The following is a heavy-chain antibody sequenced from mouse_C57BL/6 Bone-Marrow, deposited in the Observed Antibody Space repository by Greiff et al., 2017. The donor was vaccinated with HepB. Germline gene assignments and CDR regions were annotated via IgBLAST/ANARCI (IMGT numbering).Heavy chain of an antibody. V-gene: IGHV1-42*01. CDR3: ARDSSY. CDR1: GYSFTGYY. J-gene: IGHJ2*01. Sequence: EVQLQQSGPELVKPGASVKISCKASGYSFTGYYMNWVKQSPEKSLEWIGEINPSTGGTTYNQKFKAKATLTVDKSSSTAYMQLKSLTSEDSAVYYCARDSSYWGQGTTLTVSS. CDR2: INPSTGGT.